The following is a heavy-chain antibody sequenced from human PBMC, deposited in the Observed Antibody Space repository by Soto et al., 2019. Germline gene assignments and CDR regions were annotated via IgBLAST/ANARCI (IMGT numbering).Heavy chain of an antibody. V-gene: IGHV1-46*01. CDR3: AKAPRGGVIITTYSAHIDY. J-gene: IGHJ4*02. D-gene: IGHD3-3*01. Sequence: QVQLVQSGADVKKPGASVMLSCKASGYTFTSYYMHWVRQAPGQGLEWMGITNPEGGSTRYAQKFQGRVTMTRDTSTSTFYMELSSLRSEDTAVYYCAKAPRGGVIITTYSAHIDYWGQGTLVTVSS. CDR1: GYTFTSYY. CDR2: TNPEGGST.